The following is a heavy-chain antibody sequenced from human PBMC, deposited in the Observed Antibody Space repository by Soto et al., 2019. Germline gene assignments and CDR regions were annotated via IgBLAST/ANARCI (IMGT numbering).Heavy chain of an antibody. CDR2: INHSGST. CDR3: ARANFIAAAAPEDYYYGMDV. J-gene: IGHJ6*02. V-gene: IGHV4-34*01. D-gene: IGHD6-13*01. Sequence: SETLSLTCAVYGGSFSGYYWSWIRQPPGKGLEWIGEINHSGSTNYNPSLKSRVTISVDTSKNQFSLKLSSVTAADTAVYYCARANFIAAAAPEDYYYGMDVWGQGTTVTVSS. CDR1: GGSFSGYY.